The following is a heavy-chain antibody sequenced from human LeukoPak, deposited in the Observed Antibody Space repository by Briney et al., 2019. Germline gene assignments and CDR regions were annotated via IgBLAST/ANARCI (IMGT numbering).Heavy chain of an antibody. CDR1: GFTFSSYA. Sequence: PGGSLRLSCAASGFTFSSYAMSWVRQAPEKGLEWVSAISGSGGSTYYADSVKGRFTISRDNSKNTLYLQMNSLRAEDTAVYYCGKAILIAAAGTIWGQGTLVTVSS. CDR2: ISGSGGST. J-gene: IGHJ4*02. V-gene: IGHV3-23*01. D-gene: IGHD6-13*01. CDR3: GKAILIAAAGTI.